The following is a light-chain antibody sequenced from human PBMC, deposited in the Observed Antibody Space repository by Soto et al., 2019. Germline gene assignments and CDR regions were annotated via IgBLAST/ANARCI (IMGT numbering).Light chain of an antibody. CDR1: SSDVGGYNY. Sequence: QSALTQPASVSGSPGQSITISCTGTSSDVGGYNYVSWYQQHPGKVPRLMIYEVSNRPSGLSNRFSGSKSGNTASLTISGLQDEDEADYYCSSYTSSNTWVFGGGTKVTVL. CDR3: SSYTSSNTWV. V-gene: IGLV2-14*01. J-gene: IGLJ3*02. CDR2: EVS.